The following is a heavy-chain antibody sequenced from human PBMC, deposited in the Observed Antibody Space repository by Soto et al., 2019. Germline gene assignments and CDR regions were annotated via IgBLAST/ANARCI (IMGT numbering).Heavy chain of an antibody. D-gene: IGHD5-18*01. CDR2: IYYSGST. J-gene: IGHJ4*02. V-gene: IGHV4-39*01. Sequence: QLQLQESGPGLVKPSETLSLTCTVSGGSISSSSYYWGWIRQPPGKGLEWIGSIYYSGSTYYNPSLKSRVTTSVDTSKNQFYLKLSSVTAADTAVYYCARLGIQLWLYYFDYWGQGTMVTFSS. CDR1: GGSISSSSYY. CDR3: ARLGIQLWLYYFDY.